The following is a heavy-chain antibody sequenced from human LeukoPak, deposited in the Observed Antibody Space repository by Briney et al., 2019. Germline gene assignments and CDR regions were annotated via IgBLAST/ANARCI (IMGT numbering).Heavy chain of an antibody. J-gene: IGHJ4*02. V-gene: IGHV1-18*04. Sequence: ASVKVSCKASGYTFSNYGISWVRQAPGLGLEWMGWTSYNGNTNYAQKFQGRVTMTTDTSTTTAYMELRSLESDDTAVYYCARHSGSGWQALGYWGQGTLDTVSS. CDR3: ARHSGSGWQALGY. CDR1: GYTFSNYG. D-gene: IGHD6-19*01. CDR2: TSYNGNT.